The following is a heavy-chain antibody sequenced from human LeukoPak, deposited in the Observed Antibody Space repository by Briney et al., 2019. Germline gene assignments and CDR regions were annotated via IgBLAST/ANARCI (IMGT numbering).Heavy chain of an antibody. Sequence: SETLSLTCTVSGGSISSYYWSWIRQPPGKGLEWIGYIYYSGSTNYNPPLKSRVTISVDTSKNQFSLKLSSVTAADTAVYYCARGAYFYGSGINWFDPWGQGTLITVSS. V-gene: IGHV4-59*01. CDR1: GGSISSYY. D-gene: IGHD3-10*01. CDR3: ARGAYFYGSGINWFDP. CDR2: IYYSGST. J-gene: IGHJ5*02.